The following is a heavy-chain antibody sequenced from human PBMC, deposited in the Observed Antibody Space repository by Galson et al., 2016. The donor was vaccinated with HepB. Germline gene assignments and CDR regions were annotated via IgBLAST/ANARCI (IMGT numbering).Heavy chain of an antibody. D-gene: IGHD2-21*02. CDR1: GYTFTTNG. CDR3: VRDRERSLDC. J-gene: IGHJ4*02. Sequence: SVKVSCKASGYTFTTNGISWVRQAPGQGLEWVAWISAHNGDTNSAQKFQGRVTLTTDTSTRTAYMELANLKSGDTAIYYCVRDRERSLDCWGQGTLVSVSS. CDR2: ISAHNGDT. V-gene: IGHV1-18*04.